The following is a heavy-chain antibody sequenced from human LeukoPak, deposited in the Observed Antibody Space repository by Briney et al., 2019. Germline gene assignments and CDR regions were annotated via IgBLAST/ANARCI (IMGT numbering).Heavy chain of an antibody. D-gene: IGHD3-22*01. CDR3: AREGSSGYYPMRGYYFDY. CDR2: IYSGGST. J-gene: IGHJ4*02. CDR1: GFTLSSNY. V-gene: IGHV3-53*01. Sequence: GGSLRLSCAACGFTLSSNYMSWVRQPPGKGLEWVSVIYSGGSTYYADSVKGRFTISRDNSKNTLYLQMNSLRAEDTAVYYCAREGSSGYYPMRGYYFDYWGQGTLVTVSS.